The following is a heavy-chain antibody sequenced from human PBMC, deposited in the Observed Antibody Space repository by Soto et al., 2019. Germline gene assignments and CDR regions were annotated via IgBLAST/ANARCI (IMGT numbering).Heavy chain of an antibody. CDR1: GFTFSSYA. Sequence: GGSLRLSCAASGFTFSSYAMGWVRQAPGKGLEWVSAISGSGGSTYYADSVKGRFTISRDNSKNTLYLQMNSLRAEDTAVYYCAKEDYDILTGYYPSGAFDIWGQGTMVTVSS. CDR2: ISGSGGST. J-gene: IGHJ3*02. V-gene: IGHV3-23*01. CDR3: AKEDYDILTGYYPSGAFDI. D-gene: IGHD3-9*01.